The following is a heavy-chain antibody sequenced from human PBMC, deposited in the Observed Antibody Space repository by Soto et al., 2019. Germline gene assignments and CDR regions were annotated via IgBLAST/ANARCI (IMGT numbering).Heavy chain of an antibody. V-gene: IGHV5-51*01. CDR2: IDLGDSDT. CDR3: ARGQYAGNSRVALDP. J-gene: IGHJ5*02. CDR1: GYSFTNFW. D-gene: IGHD4-4*01. Sequence: AESLKISWQCSGYSFTNFWIGWVRQMPVKGLEGMGIIDLGDSDTRYSPSFRGQFTMSADKSLSTAYLQWSSLKASENAIYYCARGQYAGNSRVALDPWGEGTLVTVYS.